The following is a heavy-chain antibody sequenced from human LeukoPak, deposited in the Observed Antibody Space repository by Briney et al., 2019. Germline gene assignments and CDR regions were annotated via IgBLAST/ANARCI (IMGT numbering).Heavy chain of an antibody. Sequence: GGSLRLSCAASGFIFSSYGMHWVRQAPGKGLEWVTFIQYDGSDKYYADSVKGRFTISRDNSKNTLYLQMNSLRAEDTAVFYCAKDRLYYYDTSAYYGLIDYWGQGTLVTVSS. CDR1: GFIFSSYG. D-gene: IGHD3-22*01. J-gene: IGHJ4*02. CDR2: IQYDGSDK. V-gene: IGHV3-30*02. CDR3: AKDRLYYYDTSAYYGLIDY.